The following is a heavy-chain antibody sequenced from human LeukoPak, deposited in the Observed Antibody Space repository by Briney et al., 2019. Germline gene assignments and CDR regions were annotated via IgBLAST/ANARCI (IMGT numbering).Heavy chain of an antibody. CDR2: ISPNNGAT. CDR3: ARGGGGMYSSPDH. J-gene: IGHJ4*02. D-gene: IGHD6-13*01. V-gene: IGHV1-2*02. CDR1: GYTFTDYY. Sequence: ASVKVSCKSTGYTFTDYYIHWVRQAPGQGLEGMAWISPNNGATSYAPKFPGRVTMTTNTSIRTAHMDLYSLRSDDTAIYYCARGGGGMYSSPDHWGQGTLVTVSS.